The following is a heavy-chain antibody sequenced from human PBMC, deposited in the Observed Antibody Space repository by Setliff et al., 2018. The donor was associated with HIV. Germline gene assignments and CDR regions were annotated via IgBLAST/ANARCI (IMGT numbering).Heavy chain of an antibody. Sequence: GASVKVSCKASGGSFTSYTFSWVRQAPGQGLEWMGRIIPIVTIAHYAEQFVSRVTITADKSTSTTYMEVSSLRSEDTAVYYCARERPGDHYESTGYQLADWFDPWGQGTLVTVSS. D-gene: IGHD3-22*01. V-gene: IGHV1-69*04. CDR2: IIPIVTIA. CDR3: ARERPGDHYESTGYQLADWFDP. J-gene: IGHJ5*02. CDR1: GGSFTSYT.